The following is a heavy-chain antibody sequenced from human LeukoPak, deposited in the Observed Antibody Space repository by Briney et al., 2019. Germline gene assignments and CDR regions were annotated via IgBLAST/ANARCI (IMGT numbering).Heavy chain of an antibody. CDR1: GGSFSGYY. Sequence: PSETLSLTCAVYGGSFSGYYWSWIRQPPGKGLEWIGEINHSGSTNYNPSLKSRVTMSVDTSKNQFSLKLNSVTAADTAVYYCARGGDYYDSSGFDDYFDYWGQGTMVTVSS. D-gene: IGHD3-22*01. V-gene: IGHV4-34*01. CDR2: INHSGST. CDR3: ARGGDYYDSSGFDDYFDY. J-gene: IGHJ4*02.